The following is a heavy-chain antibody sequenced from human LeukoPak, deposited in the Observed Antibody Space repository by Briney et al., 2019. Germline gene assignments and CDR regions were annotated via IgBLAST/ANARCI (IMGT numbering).Heavy chain of an antibody. V-gene: IGHV1-69*13. Sequence: ASVNVSFKASGGTFSSYAISWVRQAPGQGLEWMGGIIPIFGTANYAQKFQGRVTITADESTSTAYMELSSLRSEDTAVYYCARGDRYYYDSSGFADFDYWGQGTLVTVSS. CDR1: GGTFSSYA. CDR2: IIPIFGTA. J-gene: IGHJ4*02. D-gene: IGHD3-22*01. CDR3: ARGDRYYYDSSGFADFDY.